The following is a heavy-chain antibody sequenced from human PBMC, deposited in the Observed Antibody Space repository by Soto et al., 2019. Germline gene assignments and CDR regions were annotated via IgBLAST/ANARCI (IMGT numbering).Heavy chain of an antibody. D-gene: IGHD1-26*01. J-gene: IGHJ4*02. V-gene: IGHV4-39*01. CDR2: IYYSGST. CDR1: GGSISSSSYY. CDR3: ARLTGHSGSYLYY. Sequence: QLQLQESGPGLVKPSETLSLTCTVSGGSISSSSYYWGWIRQPPGKGLEWIGSIYYSGSTYYNPSLKSRVTISVDTSKNQFSLKLSSVTAADTAVYYCARLTGHSGSYLYYCGQGTLVTVSS.